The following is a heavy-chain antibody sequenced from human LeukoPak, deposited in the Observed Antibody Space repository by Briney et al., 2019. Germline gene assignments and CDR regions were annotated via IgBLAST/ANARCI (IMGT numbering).Heavy chain of an antibody. J-gene: IGHJ4*02. CDR1: GYSFTSYW. D-gene: IGHD2-21*02. CDR3: ARRDDSWHFGY. CDR2: IYPGDSDT. V-gene: IGHV5-51*01. Sequence: GEPLKISCKASGYSFTSYWIAWVRQMPGKGLEWMGIIYPGDSDTRYSPSFQGQVTISADKSISTAYVQWSTLKASDTAMYYCARRDDSWHFGYWGQGTLVTVSS.